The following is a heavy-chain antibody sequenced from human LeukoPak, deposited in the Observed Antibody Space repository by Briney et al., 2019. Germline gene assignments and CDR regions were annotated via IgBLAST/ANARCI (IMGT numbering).Heavy chain of an antibody. CDR1: VFTVSSNY. CDR3: ARGRIAARSPYFDY. D-gene: IGHD6-6*01. Sequence: GGSLRLSCAASVFTVSSNYMSWVRQAPGKGLEGVSVIYSGGSTYYADSVKGRFTISRDNSKNTLYLQMNSLKAEDTAVYYCARGRIAARSPYFDYWGQGTLVTVSS. J-gene: IGHJ4*02. CDR2: IYSGGST. V-gene: IGHV3-53*01.